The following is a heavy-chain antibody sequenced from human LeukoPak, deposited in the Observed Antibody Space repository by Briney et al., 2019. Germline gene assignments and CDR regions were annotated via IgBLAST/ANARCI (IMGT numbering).Heavy chain of an antibody. V-gene: IGHV3-48*04. Sequence: GGSLRLSCAASGFTFSSYSMNWVRQAPGKGLEWVSYIGSSSSTIYYADSVKGRFTISRDNAKNSLYLQMNSLRAEDTAVYYCARGSGSSYYYYYYGMDVWGQGTTVTVSS. D-gene: IGHD1-26*01. CDR3: ARGSGSSYYYYYYGMDV. CDR1: GFTFSSYS. CDR2: IGSSSSTI. J-gene: IGHJ6*02.